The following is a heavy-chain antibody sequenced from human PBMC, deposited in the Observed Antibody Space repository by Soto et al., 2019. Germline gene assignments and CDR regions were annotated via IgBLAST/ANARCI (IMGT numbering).Heavy chain of an antibody. CDR3: ARVIGGWYYFDY. V-gene: IGHV1-3*01. Sequence: GASVKVSCKASGCTFTSYAMHWVRQAPGQRLEWMGWINAGNGNTKYSQKFQGRVTITRDTSASTAYMELSSLRSEDTAVYYCARVIGGWYYFDYWGQGTLVTVSS. J-gene: IGHJ4*02. CDR1: GCTFTSYA. CDR2: INAGNGNT. D-gene: IGHD6-19*01.